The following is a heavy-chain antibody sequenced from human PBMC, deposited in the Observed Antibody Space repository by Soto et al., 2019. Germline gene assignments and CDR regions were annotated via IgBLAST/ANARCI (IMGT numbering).Heavy chain of an antibody. V-gene: IGHV1-3*01. J-gene: IGHJ6*02. CDR3: ARVGGNGNYVSLLPYYYGMDV. D-gene: IGHD1-7*01. CDR1: GYTFTSYA. Sequence: QVQLVQSGAEVKKPGASVKVSCKASGYTFTSYAMHWVRQAPGQRLEWMGWINAGNGNTKYSQKFQGRVTITRDTSASTAYMELGSQRSEDTAVYYCARVGGNGNYVSLLPYYYGMDVWGQGTTVTVS. CDR2: INAGNGNT.